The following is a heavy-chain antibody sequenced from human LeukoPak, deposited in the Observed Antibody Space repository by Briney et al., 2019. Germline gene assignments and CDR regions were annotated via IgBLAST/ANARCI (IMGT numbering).Heavy chain of an antibody. CDR3: ARRGGYNNYYYYYMDV. CDR1: GFTFSSYA. Sequence: PGGSLRLSCAASGFTFSSYAMSWVRQAPGKGLEWVSSISSSSSYIYYADSVKGRFTISRDNAKNSLYLQMNSLRAEDTAVYYCARRGGYNNYYYYYMDVWGKGTTVTVSS. J-gene: IGHJ6*03. D-gene: IGHD5-24*01. V-gene: IGHV3-21*01. CDR2: ISSSSSYI.